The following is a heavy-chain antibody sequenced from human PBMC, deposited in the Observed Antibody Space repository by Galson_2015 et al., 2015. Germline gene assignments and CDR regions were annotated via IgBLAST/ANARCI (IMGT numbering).Heavy chain of an antibody. J-gene: IGHJ4*02. D-gene: IGHD4-17*01. Sequence: SLRLSCAASGFTFSSYGMHWVRQAPGKGLEWVAVIWYDGGNKLYADSVKGRFTISRDNSKNTLYLQMNSLRAEDAAVYYCARDRDGDHYFDYWGQGTPVTVSS. V-gene: IGHV3-33*01. CDR3: ARDRDGDHYFDY. CDR2: IWYDGGNK. CDR1: GFTFSSYG.